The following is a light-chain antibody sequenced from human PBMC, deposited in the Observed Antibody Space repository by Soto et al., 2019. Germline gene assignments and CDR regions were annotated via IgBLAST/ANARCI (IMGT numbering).Light chain of an antibody. Sequence: DIQLLQSPATLSASVGDRITITCRASENIFKFLAWYQQRSGRAPHLLIYAASDLETGVPSRFSGRGSGTEFTLTIDSLQPDDSATYYCQHYNTQSITFGGGTKVDVK. J-gene: IGKJ4*01. V-gene: IGKV1-5*01. CDR1: ENIFKF. CDR3: QHYNTQSIT. CDR2: AAS.